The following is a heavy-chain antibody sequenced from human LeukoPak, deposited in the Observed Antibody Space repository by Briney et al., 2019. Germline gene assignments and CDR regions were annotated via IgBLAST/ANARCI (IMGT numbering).Heavy chain of an antibody. J-gene: IGHJ4*02. CDR1: GFTFSSYE. CDR2: ISSSGSTI. Sequence: GGSLRLSCAASGFTFSSYEMNWVRQAPGKGLEWVSYISSSGSTIYYADSVKGRFTTSRDNAKNSLHLQMNSLRAEDTAIYYCARVRGYGSESFDYWGQGTLVTVSS. D-gene: IGHD3-10*01. V-gene: IGHV3-48*03. CDR3: ARVRGYGSESFDY.